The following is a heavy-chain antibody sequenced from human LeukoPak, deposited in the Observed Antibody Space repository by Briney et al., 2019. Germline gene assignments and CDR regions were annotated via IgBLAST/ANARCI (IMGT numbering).Heavy chain of an antibody. CDR2: VSQDGAHT. CDR1: GFTFSTFP. Sequence: GRSLRLSCAASGFTFSTFPMHWVRQAPGKGLQWLAVVSQDGAHTYSADSVKGRFTISRDNSKNTLFLQMNRLTTEDTVVYYCARGAGTTVYYIDVWGNGTTVTVSS. D-gene: IGHD1-7*01. V-gene: IGHV3-30*01. J-gene: IGHJ6*03. CDR3: ARGAGTTVYYIDV.